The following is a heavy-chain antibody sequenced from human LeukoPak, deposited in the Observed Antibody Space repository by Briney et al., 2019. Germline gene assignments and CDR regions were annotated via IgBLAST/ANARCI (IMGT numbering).Heavy chain of an antibody. CDR3: VTYYFDSSGPKKNY. J-gene: IGHJ4*02. CDR2: INHSGST. Sequence: SETLSLTCAVYGGSFSGYYWSWIRQPPGKGLEWIGEINHSGSTNYNPSLKSRVTISVDTSKKKFSLKLSSVTAADTAVYYCVTYYFDSSGPKKNYWGQGTLVTVSS. D-gene: IGHD3-22*01. V-gene: IGHV4-34*01. CDR1: GGSFSGYY.